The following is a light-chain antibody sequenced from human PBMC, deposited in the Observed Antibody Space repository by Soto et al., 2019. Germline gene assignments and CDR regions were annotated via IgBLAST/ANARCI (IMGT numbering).Light chain of an antibody. CDR2: GAS. V-gene: IGKV3-20*01. J-gene: IGKJ1*01. Sequence: EIGLTESPGTLSLSPGERATLSCRASQSVSNNYLALYQQKPGQAPRLLIYGASNRATGIPDRFSGSGSGTDFTLTISRLEPEDFAVYYCQQYGSSGTFGQGTKVDIK. CDR3: QQYGSSGT. CDR1: QSVSNNY.